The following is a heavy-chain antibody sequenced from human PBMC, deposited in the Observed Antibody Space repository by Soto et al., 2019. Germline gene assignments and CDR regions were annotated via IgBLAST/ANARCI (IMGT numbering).Heavy chain of an antibody. CDR3: AKDYSYDILTATIAFDI. J-gene: IGHJ3*02. CDR2: ISYDGSNK. D-gene: IGHD3-9*01. Sequence: QVQQVESGGGVVQPGRSLRLSCAASGFTFSSYGMHWVRQAPGKGLEWVAVISYDGSNKYYADSVKGRFTISRDNSKNTLYLQMNSLRAEDTAVYYCAKDYSYDILTATIAFDIWGQRTMVTVSS. CDR1: GFTFSSYG. V-gene: IGHV3-30*18.